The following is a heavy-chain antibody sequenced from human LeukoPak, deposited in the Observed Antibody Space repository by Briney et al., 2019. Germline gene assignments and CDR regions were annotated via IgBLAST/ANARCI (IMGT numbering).Heavy chain of an antibody. Sequence: GGSLRLSCAASGFTLSSSAMNWVRQAPGKGLEWVSSINNVGSHIYYAGSVKGRFTISRDNTKNSLYLQMNSLRAEDTAVYYCSRDPTYYLRYGYFDYWGXGALVTVSS. CDR3: SRDPTYYLRYGYFDY. CDR1: GFTLSSSA. V-gene: IGHV3-21*01. CDR2: INNVGSHI. D-gene: IGHD1-26*01. J-gene: IGHJ4*01.